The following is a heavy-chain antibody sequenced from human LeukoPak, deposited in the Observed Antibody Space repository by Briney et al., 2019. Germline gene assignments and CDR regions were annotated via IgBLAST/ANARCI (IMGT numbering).Heavy chain of an antibody. CDR2: IYHRGST. D-gene: IGHD6-13*01. Sequence: SETLSLTCTVSGYSISSGYYWGWIRQPPGKGLEWIGSIYHRGSTNNNPSHKSRVTISVDTSKNQFSLKLSSVTAADTAVYYCARVGVSSSWGGDWFDPWGQGTLVTVSS. CDR3: ARVGVSSSWGGDWFDP. J-gene: IGHJ5*02. V-gene: IGHV4-38-2*02. CDR1: GYSISSGYY.